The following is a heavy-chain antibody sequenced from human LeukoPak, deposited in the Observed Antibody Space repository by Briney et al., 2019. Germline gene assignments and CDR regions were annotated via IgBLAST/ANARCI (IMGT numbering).Heavy chain of an antibody. D-gene: IGHD3-3*01. CDR3: ARDVPLGITIFGVVIYPKYYYYYYMDV. Sequence: ASVKVSCKASGYTFTGYYMHWVRQAPGQGLEWMGRINPNSGGTNYAQKFQGRVTMTRDTSISTAYMELSRLRSDDTAVYYCARDVPLGITIFGVVIYPKYYYYYYMDVWGKGTTVTVSS. J-gene: IGHJ6*03. CDR1: GYTFTGYY. V-gene: IGHV1-2*06. CDR2: INPNSGGT.